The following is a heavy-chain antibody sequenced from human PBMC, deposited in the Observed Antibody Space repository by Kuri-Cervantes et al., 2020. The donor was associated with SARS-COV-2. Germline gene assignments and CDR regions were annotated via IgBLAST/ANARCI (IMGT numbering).Heavy chain of an antibody. V-gene: IGHV3-30*02. CDR2: IRYDGSNK. Sequence: LSLTCAASGFTFSSYGMHWVRQAPGKGLEWVAFIRYDGSNKYYADSVKGRFTISRDNSKNTLYLQMNSLRAEDTAVYYCAREGFYGSGSYFDYWGQGTLVTVSS. J-gene: IGHJ4*02. CDR1: GFTFSSYG. D-gene: IGHD3-10*01. CDR3: AREGFYGSGSYFDY.